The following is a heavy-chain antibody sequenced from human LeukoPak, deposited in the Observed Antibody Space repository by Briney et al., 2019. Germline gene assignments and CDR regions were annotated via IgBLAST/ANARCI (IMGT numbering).Heavy chain of an antibody. V-gene: IGHV3-7*01. J-gene: IGHJ6*03. Sequence: GGSLRLSCAASGFTFSSYWMSWVRQAPGKGLEWVANIKQDGSEKYYVDSVKGRFTISRDNAKTSLYLQMDSLRAEDTAVYYCAGTNYHWYMDVWGKGTTVTVSS. CDR1: GFTFSSYW. CDR2: IKQDGSEK. CDR3: AGTNYHWYMDV.